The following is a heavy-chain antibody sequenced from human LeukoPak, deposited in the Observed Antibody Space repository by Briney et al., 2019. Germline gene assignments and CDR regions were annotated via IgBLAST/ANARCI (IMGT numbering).Heavy chain of an antibody. V-gene: IGHV3-30*03. D-gene: IGHD3-10*01. CDR2: ILEDGSIQ. J-gene: IGHJ4*02. Sequence: GGSLRLSCAASGFTFSRYWMSWVRQAPGKGLDWVAVILEDGSIQHYADSVKGRFTISRDNSRNTVFLQMNSLRGEDTAIYYCARVQGGGFRTADFWGQGTVVTVSS. CDR1: GFTFSRYW. CDR3: ARVQGGGFRTADF.